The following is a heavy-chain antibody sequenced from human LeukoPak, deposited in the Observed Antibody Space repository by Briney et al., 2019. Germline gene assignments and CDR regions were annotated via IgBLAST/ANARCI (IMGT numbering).Heavy chain of an antibody. CDR2: IYPGDSDT. D-gene: IGHD5-18*01. V-gene: IGHV5-51*01. J-gene: IGHJ4*02. CDR3: ARILDSYDDPPDY. Sequence: GESLKISCKGSGYSFTSYWIGWVLQMPGKGLEWMGIIYPGDSDTRYSPSFQGQVTISADKSISTAYLQWSSLKASDTAMYYCARILDSYDDPPDYWGQGTLVTVSS. CDR1: GYSFTSYW.